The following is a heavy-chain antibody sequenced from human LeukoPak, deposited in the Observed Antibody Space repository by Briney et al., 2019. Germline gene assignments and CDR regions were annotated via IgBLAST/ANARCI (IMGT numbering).Heavy chain of an antibody. CDR3: ARVSAVGQYYYYCYGMDG. CDR2: IYYSGST. V-gene: IGHV4-59*01. Sequence: SETLSLTCTVSGGAISSYYWSWIRQPPGKGLEWIGYIYYSGSTNYNPSLKSRVTISVDTSKNQFSLKLSSVTAADTAVYYCARVSAVGQYYYYCYGMDGWGQGTTVTVSS. J-gene: IGHJ6*02. D-gene: IGHD6-13*01. CDR1: GGAISSYY.